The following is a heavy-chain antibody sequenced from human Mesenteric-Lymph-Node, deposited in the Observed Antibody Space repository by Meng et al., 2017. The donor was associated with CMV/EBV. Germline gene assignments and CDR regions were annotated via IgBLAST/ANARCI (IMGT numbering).Heavy chain of an antibody. V-gene: IGHV3-30*04. Sequence: GGSLRLSCAASGFTFSSYAMHWVRQAPGKGLEWVAVISYDGSNKYYADSVKGRFTISRDNSKNTLYLQMNSLRAEDTAVYYCVRDRYYYDSSGPQRSFVRYYYAMDVWGQGTTVTVSS. CDR2: ISYDGSNK. CDR1: GFTFSSYA. CDR3: VRDRYYYDSSGPQRSFVRYYYAMDV. J-gene: IGHJ6*02. D-gene: IGHD3-22*01.